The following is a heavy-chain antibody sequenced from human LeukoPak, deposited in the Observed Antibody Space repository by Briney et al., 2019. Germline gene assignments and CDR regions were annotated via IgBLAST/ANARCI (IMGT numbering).Heavy chain of an antibody. CDR1: GYSFTDYW. CDR3: ARWNSGSYYKGSYYYYGMDV. CDR2: IYPSDSGT. D-gene: IGHD3-10*01. J-gene: IGHJ6*02. Sequence: GESLKISCKTSGYSFTDYWIGWVRQMPGKGLEWMGFIYPSDSGTRYSPSFQGQVTISADKSISTAYLQWSSLKASDTAMYYCARWNSGSYYKGSYYYYGMDVWGQGTTVTVSS. V-gene: IGHV5-51*01.